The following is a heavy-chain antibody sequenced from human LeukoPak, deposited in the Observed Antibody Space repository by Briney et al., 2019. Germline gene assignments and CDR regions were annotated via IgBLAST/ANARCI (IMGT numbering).Heavy chain of an antibody. V-gene: IGHV3-30*04. CDR1: GFTLSIYA. CDR2: ISYDGSTT. Sequence: GRSLRLSCAASGFTLSIYAIHWVRQAPGKGLEWVAVISYDGSTTYYADSVKGRSTISRDNSKNTLFLQMNSLRAEDTAVYYCAKGQMQQWLEIDYWGQGTLVTVSS. D-gene: IGHD6-19*01. CDR3: AKGQMQQWLEIDY. J-gene: IGHJ4*02.